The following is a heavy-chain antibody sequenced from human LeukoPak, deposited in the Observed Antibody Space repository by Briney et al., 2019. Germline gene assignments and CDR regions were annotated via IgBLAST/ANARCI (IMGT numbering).Heavy chain of an antibody. CDR2: IYYSGST. J-gene: IGHJ4*02. Sequence: KPSEPLSLTGTVSGVSISSYYWSWIRQPPGKGLEWIGYIYYSGSTNYNPSLKSRVTISLDTSKNQFSLRLSSVTAADTAVYYCARESLESSLHYWGQGTLVTVSS. D-gene: IGHD3-3*01. CDR3: ARESLESSLHY. CDR1: GVSISSYY. V-gene: IGHV4-59*01.